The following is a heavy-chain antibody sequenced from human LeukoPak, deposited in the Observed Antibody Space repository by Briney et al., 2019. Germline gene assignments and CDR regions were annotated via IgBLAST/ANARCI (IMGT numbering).Heavy chain of an antibody. D-gene: IGHD2-15*01. CDR1: GYTFTSYG. V-gene: IGHV1-18*01. J-gene: IGHJ1*01. CDR3: ARDSADCSGGGCYSAEYFQH. Sequence: ASVKVSCKASGYTFTSYGISWVRQAPGQGLEWMGWISAYNGNTNYAQKLQGRVTMTTDTSTSTAYMELRSLRSDDTAVYYCARDSADCSGGGCYSAEYFQHWGQGTLVTVSS. CDR2: ISAYNGNT.